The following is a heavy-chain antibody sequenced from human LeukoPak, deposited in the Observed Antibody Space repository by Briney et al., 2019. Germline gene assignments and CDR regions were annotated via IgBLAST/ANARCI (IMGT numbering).Heavy chain of an antibody. CDR3: VRESIGFDY. Sequence: GGSLRLSCAASGFTFSSYAMHWVRQAPGKGLEWVAVISYDGSNKYYADSVKGRFTISRDNSKNTLYLQMNSLRAEDTAVYYCVRESIGFDYWGQGTLVTVSS. J-gene: IGHJ4*02. CDR1: GFTFSSYA. CDR2: ISYDGSNK. V-gene: IGHV3-30-3*01. D-gene: IGHD2-15*01.